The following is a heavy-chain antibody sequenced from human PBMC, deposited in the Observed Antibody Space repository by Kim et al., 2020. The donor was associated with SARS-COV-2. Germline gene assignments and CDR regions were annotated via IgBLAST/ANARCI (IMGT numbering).Heavy chain of an antibody. Sequence: YAPKFQGRVTLTTDKSTSTAYMELRSLRSDDTVVYYCARDLRTVGTTDFDYWGQGTLVNVSS. CDR3: ARDLRTVGTTDFDY. V-gene: IGHV1-18*01. J-gene: IGHJ4*02. D-gene: IGHD1-26*01.